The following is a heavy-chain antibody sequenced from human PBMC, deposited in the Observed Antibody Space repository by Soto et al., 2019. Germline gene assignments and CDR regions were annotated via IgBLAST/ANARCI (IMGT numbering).Heavy chain of an antibody. D-gene: IGHD5-12*01. CDR3: AMTPRGEMATD. CDR1: GYTFINYH. V-gene: IGHV1-18*01. Sequence: QVKLVQSGGEVKKPGASVTVSCKASGYTFINYHITWVRQAPGQGLEWMAWINTYNGMTDYAQKFQGRVTMTSETSTGSAYMELRNLGAEETAVCFCAMTPRGEMATDWGQGALVTVSP. J-gene: IGHJ4*02. CDR2: INTYNGMT.